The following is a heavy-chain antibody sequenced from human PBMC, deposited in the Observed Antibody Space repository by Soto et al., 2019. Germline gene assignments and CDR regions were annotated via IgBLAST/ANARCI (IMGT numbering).Heavy chain of an antibody. CDR3: ARRRDSRAYPHYYYYYYMDV. J-gene: IGHJ6*03. CDR2: IYYSGST. V-gene: IGHV4-39*01. Sequence: SETPSLTCTVSGGSISSSSYYWGWIRQPPGKGLEWIGSIYYSGSTYYNPSLKSRVTISVDTSKNQFSLKLSSVTAADTAVYYCARRRDSRAYPHYYYYYYMDVWGKGTTVT. CDR1: GGSISSSSYY. D-gene: IGHD3-22*01.